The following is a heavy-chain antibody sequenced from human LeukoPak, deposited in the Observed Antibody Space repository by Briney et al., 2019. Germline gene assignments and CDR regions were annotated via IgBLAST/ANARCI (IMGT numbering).Heavy chain of an antibody. Sequence: GASVKVSCKASGYSFTGYYMYWVRQAPGQGPEWMAWINPNSGGTNSAQKFQGRVTMTRDTSISTAYMELSRLRSDDTAVYYCARGDYGSGSPFDYWGQGTLVTVSS. CDR2: INPNSGGT. CDR3: ARGDYGSGSPFDY. J-gene: IGHJ4*02. V-gene: IGHV1-2*02. D-gene: IGHD3-10*01. CDR1: GYSFTGYY.